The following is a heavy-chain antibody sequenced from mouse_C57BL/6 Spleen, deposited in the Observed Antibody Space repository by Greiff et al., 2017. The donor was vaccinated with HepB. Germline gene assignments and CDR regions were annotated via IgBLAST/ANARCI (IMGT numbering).Heavy chain of an antibody. Sequence: VKLQESGAELARPGDSVKMSCKASGYTFTSYTMHWVKQRPGQGLEWIGYIKPSSGYTKYNQKFKGKATLTADTSSSTSYKQLSSLTSEDSAVYCGARPDGSSDRAMDYWGQGTPVTVSS. J-gene: IGHJ4*01. CDR3: ARPDGSSDRAMDY. V-gene: IGHV1-4*01. CDR2: IKPSSGYT. CDR1: GYTFTSYT. D-gene: IGHD1-1*02.